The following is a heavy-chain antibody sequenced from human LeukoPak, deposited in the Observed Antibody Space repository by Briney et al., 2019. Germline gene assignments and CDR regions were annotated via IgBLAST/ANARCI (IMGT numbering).Heavy chain of an antibody. Sequence: GASVRVSCKASGYTFTNYGFTWVRQAPGQGLEWMGWVSAYNAHTKYPQKLQGRVTVTTDTSTTTAYMELRSLRSDDTAVYYCARTLGYCGSTNCYEVFDYWGQGTLVTVSS. CDR2: VSAYNAHT. J-gene: IGHJ4*02. V-gene: IGHV1-18*01. CDR3: ARTLGYCGSTNCYEVFDY. D-gene: IGHD2-2*01. CDR1: GYTFTNYG.